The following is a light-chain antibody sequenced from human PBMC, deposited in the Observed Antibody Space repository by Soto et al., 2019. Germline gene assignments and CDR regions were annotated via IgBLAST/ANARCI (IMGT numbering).Light chain of an antibody. CDR3: HESSSSAT. J-gene: IGKJ1*01. V-gene: IGKV1-5*01. Sequence: DIQMTQSPSTLSASVGDRVTISCRASQRIGDSLAWYQQRPGRAPKLLIYDASTLESGVPSRFSGSGFGTEFTLTISSLQPDDFATYYCHESSSSATFGQGTKVDIK. CDR1: QRIGDS. CDR2: DAS.